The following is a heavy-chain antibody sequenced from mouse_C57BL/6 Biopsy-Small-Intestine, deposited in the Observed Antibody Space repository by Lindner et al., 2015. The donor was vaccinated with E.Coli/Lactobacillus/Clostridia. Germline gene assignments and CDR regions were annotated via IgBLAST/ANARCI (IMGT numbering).Heavy chain of an antibody. Sequence: VQLQESGAELVRPGTSVKVSCKASGYAFTNYLIEWVKQRPGQGLEWIGVINPGSGGTNYNEKFKGKATLTADKSSSTAYMQLSSLTSEDSAVYFCARYYYGSSYYAMDYWGSRNLSHRLL. D-gene: IGHD1-1*01. V-gene: IGHV1-54*01. CDR2: INPGSGGT. J-gene: IGHJ4*01. CDR3: ARYYYGSSYYAMDY. CDR1: GYAFTNYL.